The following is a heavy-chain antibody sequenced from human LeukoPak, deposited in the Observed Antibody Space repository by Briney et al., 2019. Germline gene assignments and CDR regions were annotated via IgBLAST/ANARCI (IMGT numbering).Heavy chain of an antibody. Sequence: SETLSLTCTVSGGSISSRSYYWGWIRQPPGKGLEWIGSFYYSGSTYYNPSLKSRVTISVDTSKNQFSLKLSSVTAADTAVYYCFRGYSYDLFDYWGQGTLVTVSS. D-gene: IGHD5-18*01. CDR3: FRGYSYDLFDY. J-gene: IGHJ4*02. CDR1: GGSISSRSYY. V-gene: IGHV4-39*01. CDR2: FYYSGST.